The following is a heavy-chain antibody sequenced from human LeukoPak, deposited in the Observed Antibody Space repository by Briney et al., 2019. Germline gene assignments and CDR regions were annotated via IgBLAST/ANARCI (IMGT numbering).Heavy chain of an antibody. D-gene: IGHD6-13*01. CDR1: GFTFGDYA. J-gene: IGHJ6*03. V-gene: IGHV3-49*04. Sequence: PGGSLRLSCTASGFTFGDYAMSWVRQAPGKGLEWVGFIRSKAYGGTTEYAASVKGRFTISRDDSKSIAYLQMNSLKTEDTAVYYCTRDLNTSPYSSSWYVDYYYYMDVWGKGTTVTISS. CDR2: IRSKAYGGTT. CDR3: TRDLNTSPYSSSWYVDYYYYMDV.